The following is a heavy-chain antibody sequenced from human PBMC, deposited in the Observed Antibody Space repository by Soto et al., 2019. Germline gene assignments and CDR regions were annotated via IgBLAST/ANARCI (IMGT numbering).Heavy chain of an antibody. CDR2: IYTSGST. CDR3: ATHGGLRAAADYDWFDP. J-gene: IGHJ5*02. V-gene: IGHV4-4*07. D-gene: IGHD6-13*01. CDR1: GGSISSYY. Sequence: SETLSLTCTVSGGSISSYYWSWIRQPAGKGLEWMGRIYTSGSTNYNPSLKSRVTMSVDTYKNQFSLKLSSVTAADTAVYYCATHGGLRAAADYDWFDPCGQGTLVTVS.